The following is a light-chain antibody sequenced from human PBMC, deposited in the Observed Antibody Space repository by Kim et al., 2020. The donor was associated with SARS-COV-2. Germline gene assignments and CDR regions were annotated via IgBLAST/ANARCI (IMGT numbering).Light chain of an antibody. CDR2: TND. V-gene: IGLV1-44*01. CDR1: SSNIGSKT. J-gene: IGLJ3*02. CDR3: AAWDDNLNGWV. Sequence: ELTQPPSASGTPGQRVTISCSGSSSNIGSKTVHWYQQLPGTAPKLLIYTNDQRPSGVPDRFSGSKSGTSASLAISGLQSEDEADYYCAAWDDNLNGWVFGGGTQLTV.